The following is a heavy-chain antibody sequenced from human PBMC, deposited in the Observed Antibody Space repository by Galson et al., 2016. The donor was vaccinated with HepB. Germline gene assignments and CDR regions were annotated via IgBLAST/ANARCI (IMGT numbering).Heavy chain of an antibody. J-gene: IGHJ6*02. CDR1: GGSISDSY. Sequence: SETLSLTCTVSGGSISDSYWSWIRQPPGKGLEWIGYIYNRGSTNYKPSLKSRVTISIDTPKNQFSLKVSSVTAADTAVYYCASNRQPPRYHGLHVWGQGTTVTVSS. CDR2: IYNRGST. CDR3: ASNRQPPRYHGLHV. V-gene: IGHV4-59*01. D-gene: IGHD1-14*01.